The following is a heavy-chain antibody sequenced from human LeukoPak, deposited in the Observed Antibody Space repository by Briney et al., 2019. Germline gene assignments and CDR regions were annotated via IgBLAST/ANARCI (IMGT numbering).Heavy chain of an antibody. CDR3: ANDLGWIQLNLG. D-gene: IGHD5-18*01. J-gene: IGHJ4*02. V-gene: IGHV3-30*18. CDR2: ISHDGNNK. Sequence: PGGSLRLSCAASGFPFSDYGMYWVRQAPGKGLEWLAVISHDGNNKYYADSVKGRFTISRDNSKNTLYLQMNSLRVEDTAVYYCANDLGWIQLNLGRGQGTLVTVSS. CDR1: GFPFSDYG.